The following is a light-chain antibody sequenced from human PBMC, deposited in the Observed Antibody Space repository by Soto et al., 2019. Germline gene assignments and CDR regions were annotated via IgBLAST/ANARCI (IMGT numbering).Light chain of an antibody. CDR1: QSVSSN. V-gene: IGKV3-15*01. CDR2: GAS. J-gene: IGKJ1*01. CDR3: QQYNNWPPWT. Sequence: EIRMKQSPATLSVSPGERATLSCRASQSVSSNLAWYQQKPGQAPRLLIYGASTRATGIPARFSGSGSGTEFTLTISSLQSEDFAVYYCQQYNNWPPWTFGQGTKVDNK.